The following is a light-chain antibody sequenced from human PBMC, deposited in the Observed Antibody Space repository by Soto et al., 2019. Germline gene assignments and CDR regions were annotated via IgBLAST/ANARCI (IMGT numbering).Light chain of an antibody. V-gene: IGKV1-5*03. Sequence: DTQMTQSPSTVSASVGDRITITCRASQNIQRWLAWYQQKPGKAPKLLIYKASSLERGVPSRFSAGGSGVEFTLNISSVQPEDFATYHCLQYHSDWTFGHGTKVDIK. CDR2: KAS. J-gene: IGKJ1*01. CDR1: QNIQRW. CDR3: LQYHSDWT.